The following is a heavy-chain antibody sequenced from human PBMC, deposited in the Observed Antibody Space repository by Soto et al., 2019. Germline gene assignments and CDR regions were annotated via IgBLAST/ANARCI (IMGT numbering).Heavy chain of an antibody. CDR2: IYPGDSDT. CDR3: ARLSTVTTLILNWFDP. Sequence: WVRQMPGKGLEWMGIIYPGDSDTRYSPSFQGQVTISADKSISTAYLQWSSLKASDTAMYYCARLSTVTTLILNWFDPWGQGTLVTVSS. V-gene: IGHV5-51*01. J-gene: IGHJ5*02. D-gene: IGHD4-17*01.